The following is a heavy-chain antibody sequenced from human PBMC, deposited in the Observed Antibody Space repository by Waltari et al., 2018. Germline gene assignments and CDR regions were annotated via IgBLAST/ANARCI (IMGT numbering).Heavy chain of an antibody. J-gene: IGHJ4*02. CDR3: ARGLTQFGATTGFDY. D-gene: IGHD3-3*01. CDR1: GDSLNNNHW. Sequence: QVQLQVSGPGLVKPSETLSLTCAVSGDSLNNNHWWGWLRQAPGKGLEWVGQVYGSGSTIYNPSVKCRVTISADNSKNQFSLTLKYVTAADTATYYCARGLTQFGATTGFDYWGQGMLVYVSS. V-gene: IGHV4-4*02. CDR2: VYGSGST.